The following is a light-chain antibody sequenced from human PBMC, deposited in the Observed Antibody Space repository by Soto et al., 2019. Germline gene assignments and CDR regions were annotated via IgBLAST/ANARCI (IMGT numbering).Light chain of an antibody. Sequence: IVLTHSPGTLSLSPGERAPLAFRPSETVTSASLAWYQQKPGQAPRLLIFGASSRATGTPDRFSGSGSGTDFTLTISRLEPEDFAVYFCQKYAYSPLTFGGGTKVDIK. J-gene: IGKJ4*01. CDR2: GAS. CDR3: QKYAYSPLT. V-gene: IGKV3-20*01. CDR1: ETVTSAS.